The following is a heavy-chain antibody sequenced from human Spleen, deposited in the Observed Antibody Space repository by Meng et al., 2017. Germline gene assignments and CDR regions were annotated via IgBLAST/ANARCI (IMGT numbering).Heavy chain of an antibody. Sequence: SETLSLTCTVSGGSISSYYWSWIRQPPGKGLEWIGYIYYSGSTYYNPSLKSRVTISVDTSKNQFSLKLSSVTAADTAVYYCARWYSGSYYGFDYWGQGTLVTVSS. CDR1: GGSISSYY. D-gene: IGHD1-26*01. CDR2: IYYSGST. J-gene: IGHJ4*02. V-gene: IGHV4-59*08. CDR3: ARWYSGSYYGFDY.